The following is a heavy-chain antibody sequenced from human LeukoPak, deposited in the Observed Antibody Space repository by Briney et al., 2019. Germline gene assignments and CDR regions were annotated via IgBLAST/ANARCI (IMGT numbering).Heavy chain of an antibody. Sequence: SVKVSCKASGGTFSSYAISWVRQAPGQGLEWMGGIIPIFGTANYAQKFQGRVTITADESTSTAYMELSSLRSEDTAVYYCAREQYGDYDLHFDYWGQGTLVTVSS. CDR1: GGTFSSYA. CDR2: IIPIFGTA. J-gene: IGHJ4*02. CDR3: AREQYGDYDLHFDY. D-gene: IGHD4-17*01. V-gene: IGHV1-69*01.